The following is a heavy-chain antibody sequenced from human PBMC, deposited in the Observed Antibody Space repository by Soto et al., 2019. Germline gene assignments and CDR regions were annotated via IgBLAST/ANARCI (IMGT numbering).Heavy chain of an antibody. CDR3: AKDEERVAVPGSWFDP. CDR1: GFTFSSYA. J-gene: IGHJ5*02. D-gene: IGHD6-19*01. V-gene: IGHV3-23*01. Sequence: AGGSLRLSCAASGFTFSSYAMSWVRQAPGKGLEWVSAISGSGGSTYYADSVKGRFTISRDNSKNTLYLQMNSLRAEDTAVYYCAKDEERVAVPGSWFDPWGQGTLVTVYS. CDR2: ISGSGGST.